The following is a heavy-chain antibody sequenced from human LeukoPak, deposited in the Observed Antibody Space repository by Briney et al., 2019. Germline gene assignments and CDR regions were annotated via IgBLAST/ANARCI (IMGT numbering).Heavy chain of an antibody. CDR1: GYTFTSYD. CDR2: MNPNSGNT. CDR3: ARESLNILTGPFFDY. Sequence: GASVKVSCKASGYTFTSYDINWVRQATGQGLEWMGWMNPNSGNTGYAQKFQGRVTMTRNTSTSTAYMELRSLRSDDTAVYYCARESLNILTGPFFDYWGQGTLVTVSS. D-gene: IGHD3-9*01. V-gene: IGHV1-8*01. J-gene: IGHJ4*02.